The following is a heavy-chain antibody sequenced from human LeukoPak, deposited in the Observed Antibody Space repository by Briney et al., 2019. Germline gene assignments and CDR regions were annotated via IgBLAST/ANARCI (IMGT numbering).Heavy chain of an antibody. Sequence: QPGGSLRLSCAASGFTFSDYWMHWVRQAPGKGLVGVSRINSDGRITSYADSVKGRFTISRDNAKNTLYLQMNSLRAEDTAVYYCVRSAVPFAFDLWGQGTMVTVSS. J-gene: IGHJ3*01. V-gene: IGHV3-74*01. CDR1: GFTFSDYW. CDR2: INSDGRIT. CDR3: VRSAVPFAFDL.